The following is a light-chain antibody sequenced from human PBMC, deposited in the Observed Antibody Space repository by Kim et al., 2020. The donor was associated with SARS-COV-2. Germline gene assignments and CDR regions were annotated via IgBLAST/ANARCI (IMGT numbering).Light chain of an antibody. Sequence: AIQMTQSPSSLSASVGDKVIITCRASQGIRNDLGWYQQKPGTAAKLLIYGASTLQSGVPSRFSGSGSGTYFTLTINSLQPEDLGTYFCLQDYDYPQTFGQGTKLEI. J-gene: IGKJ1*01. CDR2: GAS. V-gene: IGKV1-6*01. CDR1: QGIRND. CDR3: LQDYDYPQT.